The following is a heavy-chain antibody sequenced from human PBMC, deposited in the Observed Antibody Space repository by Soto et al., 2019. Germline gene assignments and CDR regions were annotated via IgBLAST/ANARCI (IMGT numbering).Heavy chain of an antibody. CDR2: IIPIFGTA. Sequence: SVKPSCKASGGTFSSYAISWVRQAPGQGLEWMGGIIPIFGTANYAQKFQGRVTITADESTSTAYMELSSLRSEDTAVYYCAIELGRSYDFHYCMDVLGPGITV. CDR3: AIELGRSYDFHYCMDV. J-gene: IGHJ6*02. D-gene: IGHD3-3*01. CDR1: GGTFSSYA. V-gene: IGHV1-69*13.